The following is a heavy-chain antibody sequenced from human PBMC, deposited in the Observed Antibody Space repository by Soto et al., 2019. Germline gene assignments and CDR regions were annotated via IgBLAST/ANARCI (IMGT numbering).Heavy chain of an antibody. CDR3: ARDRRAAAGENWFDP. CDR1: GGTFSSYT. V-gene: IGHV1-69*08. Sequence: QVQLVQSGAEVKKPGSSVKVSCKASGGTFSSYTISWVRQAPGQGLEWMGRIIPILGIANYAQKFQGRVTITADKSXXTAYMELSSLRSEDTAVYYCARDRRAAAGENWFDPWGQGTLVTVSS. D-gene: IGHD6-13*01. CDR2: IIPILGIA. J-gene: IGHJ5*02.